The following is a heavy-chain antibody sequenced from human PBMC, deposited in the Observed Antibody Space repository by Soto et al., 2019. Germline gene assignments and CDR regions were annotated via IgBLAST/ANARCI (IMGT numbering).Heavy chain of an antibody. CDR2: IYHSGST. V-gene: IGHV4-4*02. D-gene: IGHD3-3*01. CDR1: GGSISSSNW. Sequence: SETLSLTCAVSGGSISSSNWWSWVRQPPGKGLEWIGEIYHSGSTNYNPSLKSRVTISVDTSKNQFSLKLSSVTAADTAVYYWAREGITIFGVVTYYYMDVWGKGTTVTVSS. CDR3: AREGITIFGVVTYYYMDV. J-gene: IGHJ6*03.